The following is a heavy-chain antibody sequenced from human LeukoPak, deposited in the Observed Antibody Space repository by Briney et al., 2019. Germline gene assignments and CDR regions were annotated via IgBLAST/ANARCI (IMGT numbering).Heavy chain of an antibody. CDR2: ITTSSSYI. Sequence: PGGSLRLSCVASGFTFSKYSMAWVRQAPGKGLEWVSYITTSSSYIYYADSMQGRFTISRDNAKNSLYLQINNLRAEDTAVYFCARRDYYFYSMDVWGKGTTVTISS. CDR3: ARRDYYFYSMDV. J-gene: IGHJ6*03. CDR1: GFTFSKYS. V-gene: IGHV3-21*01.